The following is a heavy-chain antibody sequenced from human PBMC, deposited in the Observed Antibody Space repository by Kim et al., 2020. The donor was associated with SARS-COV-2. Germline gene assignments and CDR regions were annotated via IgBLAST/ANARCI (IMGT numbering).Heavy chain of an antibody. CDR3: ATAHIAAAGYDAFDI. Sequence: QKFQGRVTITADESTSTAYMELSSLRSEDTAVYYCATAHIAAAGYDAFDIWGQGTMVTVSS. V-gene: IGHV1-69*01. D-gene: IGHD6-13*01. J-gene: IGHJ3*02.